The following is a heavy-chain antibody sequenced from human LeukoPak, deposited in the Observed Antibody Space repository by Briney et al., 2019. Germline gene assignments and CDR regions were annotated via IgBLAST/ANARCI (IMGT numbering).Heavy chain of an antibody. CDR1: GFTVSSYY. V-gene: IGHV3-53*01. D-gene: IGHD6-19*01. CDR3: ARSLDSSGSHPKNYLDY. J-gene: IGHJ4*01. CDR2: IYRGGDT. Sequence: TGGSLRLSCAASGFTVSSYYMSWVRQAPDKRLEWVSVIYRGGDTYYGDSVKGRFTISRDTSKNTLYLQMNSLRVEDTAVYFCARSLDSSGSHPKNYLDYWGHGTLVTVFS.